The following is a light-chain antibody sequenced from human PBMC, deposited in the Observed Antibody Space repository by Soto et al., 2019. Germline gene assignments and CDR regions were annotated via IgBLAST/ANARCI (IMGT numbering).Light chain of an antibody. CDR1: QSVSSSY. CDR3: QQYGSSSWT. V-gene: IGKV3-20*01. Sequence: EIVLTQSPGTLSLSPGERATLSCRASQSVSSSYLAWYQQKPGQAPRLLIYGASSRATGIPDRFSGSGSETDFTLTISRLEPEDFAVYYGQQYGSSSWTF. J-gene: IGKJ1*01. CDR2: GAS.